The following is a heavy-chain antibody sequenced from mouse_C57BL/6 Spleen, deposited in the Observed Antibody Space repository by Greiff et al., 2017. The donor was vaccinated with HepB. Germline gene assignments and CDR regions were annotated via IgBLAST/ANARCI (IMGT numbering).Heavy chain of an antibody. Sequence: VQLQQSGAELVRPGSSVKLSCKASGYTFTSYWMHWVKQRPIQGLEWIGNIDPSDSETHYNQKFKDKATLTVDKSSSTAYMQLSSLTSEDSAVYYCASLYYGSSLYAMDYWGQGTSVTVSS. V-gene: IGHV1-52*01. CDR3: ASLYYGSSLYAMDY. CDR2: IDPSDSET. CDR1: GYTFTSYW. J-gene: IGHJ4*01. D-gene: IGHD1-1*01.